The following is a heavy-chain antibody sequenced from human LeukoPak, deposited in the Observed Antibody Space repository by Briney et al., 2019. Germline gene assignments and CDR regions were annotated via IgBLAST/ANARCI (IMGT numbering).Heavy chain of an antibody. J-gene: IGHJ6*04. D-gene: IGHD3-10*01. CDR2: IYASGAT. V-gene: IGHV4-4*07. CDR1: GGSINNYY. Sequence: SETLSLTCTVSGGSINNYYWSWIRQPAGKGLEWIGRIYASGATNNNPSLKSRVTMSVDTSKNQFSLKLSSVTAADTAVYYCARNGNYYGSGTEMDVWGKGTTVIVSS. CDR3: ARNGNYYGSGTEMDV.